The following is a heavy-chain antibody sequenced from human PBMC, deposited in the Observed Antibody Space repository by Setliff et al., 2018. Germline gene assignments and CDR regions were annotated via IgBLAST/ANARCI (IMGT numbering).Heavy chain of an antibody. CDR2: IYASGST. J-gene: IGHJ4*02. D-gene: IGHD3-22*01. Sequence: KPSETLSLTCTVSGGSISSYYWSWIRQPPGKGLEWIGYIYASGSTNYNPSLKSRVTLSVDTSKNQFSLKVSSVTAADTAVYYCARQDRFYDSSGYYGESHTHYFDNWGQGTLVTVSS. CDR3: ARQDRFYDSSGYYGESHTHYFDN. V-gene: IGHV4-59*08. CDR1: GGSISSYY.